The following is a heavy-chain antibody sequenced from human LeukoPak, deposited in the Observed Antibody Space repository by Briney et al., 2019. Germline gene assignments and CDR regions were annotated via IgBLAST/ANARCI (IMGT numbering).Heavy chain of an antibody. CDR3: ASPHYSLYAFDI. J-gene: IGHJ3*02. D-gene: IGHD2-21*01. CDR1: GFTFSRYS. V-gene: IGHV3-20*04. CDR2: LNWNGAST. Sequence: GGSLRLSCAASGFTFSRYSMNWVRQAPGKGLEWVSGLNWNGASTGYADSVKGRFTISRDNAKNSLYLQMNSLRAEDTAVYYCASPHYSLYAFDIWGQGTMVTVSS.